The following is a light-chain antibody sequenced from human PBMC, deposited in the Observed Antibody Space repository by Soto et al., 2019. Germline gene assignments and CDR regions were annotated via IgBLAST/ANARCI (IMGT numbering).Light chain of an antibody. CDR1: QTVRTY. Sequence: EIVLTQSPATLSLFPGERATLSCRASQTVRTYLAWYQQKPGQAPRLLIHSASTRATGIPDRFSGSGSGTDFTLTISRLEPEDFAVYYCQQQGRSWITFGQGTRLEIK. CDR2: SAS. J-gene: IGKJ5*01. CDR3: QQQGRSWIT. V-gene: IGKV3-20*01.